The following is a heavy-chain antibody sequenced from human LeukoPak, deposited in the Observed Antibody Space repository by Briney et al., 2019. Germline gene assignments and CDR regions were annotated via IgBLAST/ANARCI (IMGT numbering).Heavy chain of an antibody. CDR3: AKGYSNSVGPFDY. Sequence: PGGSLRLSCAASGFTFSSYGMHWVRQAPGKGLEWVAFIRYDGSNKYYADSVKGRFTISRDNSKNTLYLQMNSLRAEDTAVYYCAKGYSNSVGPFDYGGQGPLVTVSS. J-gene: IGHJ4*02. V-gene: IGHV3-30*02. CDR1: GFTFSSYG. D-gene: IGHD4-11*01. CDR2: IRYDGSNK.